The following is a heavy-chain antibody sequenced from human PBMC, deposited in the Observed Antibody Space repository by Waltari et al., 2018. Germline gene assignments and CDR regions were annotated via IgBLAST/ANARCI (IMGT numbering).Heavy chain of an antibody. CDR2: IKYDGRAT. Sequence: EVQLMESGGGLVQPGGSLRLSCAASGFSFSAYWMTWVRQAPGKGLEWVANIKYDGRATYHADSVNGRFSISRDNAKNSLYLQMNSVSAEDTAIYYCARGSPGYVRVWDCWGQGTMVTVSS. CDR3: ARGSPGYVRVWDC. J-gene: IGHJ4*02. CDR1: GFSFSAYW. D-gene: IGHD2-2*01. V-gene: IGHV3-7*03.